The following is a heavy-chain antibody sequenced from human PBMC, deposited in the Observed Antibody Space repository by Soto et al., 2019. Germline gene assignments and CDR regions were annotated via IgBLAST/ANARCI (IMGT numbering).Heavy chain of an antibody. Sequence: PXGSLILSCSASGFTFSSYEMNWVRQAPGKGLDWVSYISSSGSTIYYADSVKGRFTISRDNAKNSLYLQMNSLRAEDTAVYYCARQNWFDHWGQGTLVTVSS. V-gene: IGHV3-48*03. J-gene: IGHJ5*02. CDR2: ISSSGSTI. CDR1: GFTFSSYE. CDR3: ARQNWFDH.